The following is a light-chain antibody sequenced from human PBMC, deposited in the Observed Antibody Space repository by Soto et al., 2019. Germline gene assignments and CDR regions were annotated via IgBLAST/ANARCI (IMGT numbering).Light chain of an antibody. CDR1: QSVSSFY. J-gene: IGKJ5*01. CDR3: QQRSNWPG. CDR2: GAS. V-gene: IGKV3D-20*02. Sequence: EIVLTQSPGTLSLSPGERATLSCRASQSVSSFYLAWYQQKPGQAPRLLIYGASSRATGIPDRFSGSGSGTDSTLTLSSLEPEDFAVYYCQQRSNWPGFGQGTRLEIK.